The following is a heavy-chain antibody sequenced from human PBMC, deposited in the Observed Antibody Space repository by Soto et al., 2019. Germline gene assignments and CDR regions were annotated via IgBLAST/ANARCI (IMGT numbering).Heavy chain of an antibody. V-gene: IGHV3-66*01. CDR3: ARDYDTSRGDWAYYGIDV. D-gene: IGHD3-9*01. CDR1: GLTVSTNY. J-gene: IGHJ6*02. Sequence: EVQLVESGGGLVQPGGSLRISCAASGLTVSTNYMSWVRQAPGKGLEWVSIIYYVGTTYYADSVKGRFTISRDDSKNTLYLQMHSLRAEDTAVYYCARDYDTSRGDWAYYGIDVWGQGTTVTVSS. CDR2: IYYVGTT.